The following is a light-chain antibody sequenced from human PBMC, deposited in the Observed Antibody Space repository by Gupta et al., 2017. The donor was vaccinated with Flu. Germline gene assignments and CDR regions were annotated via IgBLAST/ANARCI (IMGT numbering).Light chain of an antibody. CDR1: QSVSSN. Sequence: EIAMTQSTATLSVSPGERATLSCRASQSVSSNLAWYQQKPGQAPRLLIYGASTRATGIPARFSGSGSGTEFTLTISSLHSEDFAVYYCQQYNNWPQVTFGHGTKVEIK. CDR2: GAS. J-gene: IGKJ1*01. V-gene: IGKV3-15*01. CDR3: QQYNNWPQVT.